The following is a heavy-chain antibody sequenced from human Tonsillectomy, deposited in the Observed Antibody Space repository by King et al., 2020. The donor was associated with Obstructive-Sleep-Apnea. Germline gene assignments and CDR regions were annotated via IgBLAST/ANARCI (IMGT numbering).Heavy chain of an antibody. V-gene: IGHV3-30*04. D-gene: IGHD6-19*01. CDR2: VSHDGIQR. J-gene: IGHJ3*02. CDR1: GFCFSSYV. CDR3: ARGVYSSGRADVFDM. Sequence: VQLVESGGGVVQPGRSLRLSCSGSGFCFSSYVVHWVRQAPGQGLEWVAVVSHDGIQRDYPDSVRGRLTISGDNSKNTLSLQVNSLRVEVTAIYYWARGVYSSGRADVFDMWGQGTLVTVSS.